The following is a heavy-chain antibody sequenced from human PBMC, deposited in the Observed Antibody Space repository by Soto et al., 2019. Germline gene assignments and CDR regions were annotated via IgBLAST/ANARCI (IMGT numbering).Heavy chain of an antibody. CDR2: IIPIFGTA. CDR3: ARLGYDSSGYYYFQH. CDR1: GGTFSSYA. Sequence: QVQLVQSGAEVKKPGSSVKVSCKASGGTFSSYAISWVRQAPGQGLEWMGGIIPIFGTANYAQKLQGRVTITADESTSTAYMELSSLRSEDTAVYYCARLGYDSSGYYYFQHWGQGTLVTVSS. J-gene: IGHJ1*01. V-gene: IGHV1-69*12. D-gene: IGHD3-22*01.